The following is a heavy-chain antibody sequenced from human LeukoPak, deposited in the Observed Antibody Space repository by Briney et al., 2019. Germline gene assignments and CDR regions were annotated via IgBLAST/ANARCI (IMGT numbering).Heavy chain of an antibody. V-gene: IGHV3-66*01. CDR2: IYSGGST. Sequence: GGSLRLSCAASGFTVSSNYMSWVRQAPGKGLEWVSVIYSGGSTYYADSVKGRFTISRDNSKNTLYLQMNSLRAEDTAVYYCARDGNPYYYGSGSYYGMDVWGQGTTVTVSS. CDR1: GFTVSSNY. D-gene: IGHD3-10*01. CDR3: ARDGNPYYYGSGSYYGMDV. J-gene: IGHJ6*02.